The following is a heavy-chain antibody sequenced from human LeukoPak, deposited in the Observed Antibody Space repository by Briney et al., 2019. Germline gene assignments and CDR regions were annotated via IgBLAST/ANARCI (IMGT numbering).Heavy chain of an antibody. D-gene: IGHD6-19*01. CDR2: IKSQTDRGTI. V-gene: IGHV3-15*01. CDR3: TTDLGQWLVRGFYYYGLNV. J-gene: IGHJ6*02. Sequence: GGSLRLSCAASGLPFSNTWMSWVRQAPGKGLEWVSRIKSQTDRGTIDYGAPVKGRFTISRDDSKNTLYLQMNSLKTEDTAIYYCTTDLGQWLVRGFYYYGLNVWGQGTTVTVSS. CDR1: GLPFSNTW.